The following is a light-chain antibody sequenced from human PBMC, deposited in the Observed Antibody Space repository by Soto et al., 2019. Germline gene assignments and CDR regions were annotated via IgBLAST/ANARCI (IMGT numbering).Light chain of an antibody. CDR2: KAS. J-gene: IGKJ1*01. CDR3: QHYNSYSEA. Sequence: DIQMTQSPSTLSGSVGDRVTITCRASQTISSWLAWYQQKPGKAPKLLIYKASTLKSGVPSRFSGSGSGTEFTLTISSLQPHDFVTYYCQHYNSYSEAFGQGTKVELK. V-gene: IGKV1-5*03. CDR1: QTISSW.